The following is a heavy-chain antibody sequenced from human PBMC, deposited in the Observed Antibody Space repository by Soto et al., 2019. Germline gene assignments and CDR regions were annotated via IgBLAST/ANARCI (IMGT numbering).Heavy chain of an antibody. CDR1: GFPFSSYV. CDR2: ISGCGSNT. D-gene: IGHD4-4*01. CDR3: AKDSNKYSSSLRGRYFDY. Sequence: EVQLLESGGGLVQRGGSLRLSCAASGFPFSSYVMSWVRQAPGKGLEWVAGISGCGSNTFYADYVKGRFTISRDNSKNTLLLQMSSLGAEDTAVYYCAKDSNKYSSSLRGRYFDYWGQGIGVTVSS. V-gene: IGHV3-23*01. J-gene: IGHJ4*02.